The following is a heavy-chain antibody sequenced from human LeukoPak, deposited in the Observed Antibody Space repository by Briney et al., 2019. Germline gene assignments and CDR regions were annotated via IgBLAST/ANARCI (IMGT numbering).Heavy chain of an antibody. CDR3: ARDRGAFDI. J-gene: IGHJ3*02. CDR1: GFTFDDYA. CDR2: IRWNSGSI. V-gene: IGHV3-9*03. Sequence: PGRSLRLSCAASGFTFDDYAMHWVRQAPGKGLEWVSSIRWNSGSIGYADSVKGRFTISRDNAKNSLYLQMNSLRAEDMALYYCARDRGAFDIWGQGTMVTVSS.